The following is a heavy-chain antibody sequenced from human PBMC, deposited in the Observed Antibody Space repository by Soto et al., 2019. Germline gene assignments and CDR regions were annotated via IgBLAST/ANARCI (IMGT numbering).Heavy chain of an antibody. V-gene: IGHV3-23*01. CDR3: AKETYGSGGTLDS. CDR2: ISGGGGNT. CDR1: GFAFSDYS. J-gene: IGHJ4*02. Sequence: DVQLLESGGGVVQSGGSLRLSCSASGFAFSDYSMHWVRQAPGKGPEWVSAISGGGGNTYYAGSVNGRFTISRDNSRNTLYLQMHSLRDDDTALYYWAKETYGSGGTLDSWGQGTRATVSS. D-gene: IGHD2-15*01.